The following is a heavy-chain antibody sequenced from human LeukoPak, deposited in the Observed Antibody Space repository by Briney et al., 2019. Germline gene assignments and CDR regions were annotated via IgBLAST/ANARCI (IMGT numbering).Heavy chain of an antibody. V-gene: IGHV1-8*01. CDR1: GYTSSSND. CDR3: ARRYAGGWTDY. J-gene: IGHJ4*02. CDR2: MNPENGNT. D-gene: IGHD6-19*01. Sequence: ASVKVSCKASGYTSSSNDINWVRQATGQGLEWMGWMNPENGNTGYAERFQGRVTLTRNTSISTAYMELSSLGSGDTAVYYCARRYAGGWTDYWGQGTLVTVSS.